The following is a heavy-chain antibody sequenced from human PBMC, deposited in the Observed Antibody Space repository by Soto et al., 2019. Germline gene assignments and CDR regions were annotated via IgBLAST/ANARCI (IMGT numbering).Heavy chain of an antibody. CDR2: IIPIFGTA. D-gene: IGHD3-22*01. Sequence: GASVKVSCKASGGTFSSYAISWVRQAPGQGLEWMGGIIPIFGTANYAQKFQGRVTITADESTSTAYMELSSLRSEDTAVYYCARAPHYYDSSGYYGEFDYWGQGTLVTVSS. CDR1: GGTFSSYA. V-gene: IGHV1-69*13. CDR3: ARAPHYYDSSGYYGEFDY. J-gene: IGHJ4*02.